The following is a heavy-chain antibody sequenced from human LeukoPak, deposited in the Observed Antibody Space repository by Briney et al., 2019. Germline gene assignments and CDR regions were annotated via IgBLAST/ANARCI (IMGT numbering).Heavy chain of an antibody. CDR3: TTDWEIWDIVVVPAATGSDY. Sequence: GGSLGLSCAASGFTFSNAWMSWVRQAPGKGLEWVGRIKSKTDGGTTDYAAPVKGRFTISRDDSKNTLYLQMNSLKTEDTAVYCCTTDWEIWDIVVVPAATGSDYWGQGTLVTVSS. CDR1: GFTFSNAW. V-gene: IGHV3-15*01. CDR2: IKSKTDGGTT. D-gene: IGHD2-2*01. J-gene: IGHJ4*02.